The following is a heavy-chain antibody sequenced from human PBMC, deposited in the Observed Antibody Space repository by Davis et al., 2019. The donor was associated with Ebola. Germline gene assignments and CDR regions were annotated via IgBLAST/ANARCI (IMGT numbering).Heavy chain of an antibody. J-gene: IGHJ5*02. CDR3: ARSQEGNWFDP. Sequence: ASVKVSCKASGYTFTSYDINWVRQAPGQGLEWMGIINPSGGSTSYAQKFQGRVTMTRDTSTSTVYMELSSLRSEDTAVYYCARSQEGNWFDPWGQGTLVTVSS. CDR1: GYTFTSYD. V-gene: IGHV1-46*01. CDR2: INPSGGST.